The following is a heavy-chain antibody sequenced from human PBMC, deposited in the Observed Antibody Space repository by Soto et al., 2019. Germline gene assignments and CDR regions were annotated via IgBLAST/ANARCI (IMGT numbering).Heavy chain of an antibody. V-gene: IGHV3-74*01. CDR1: GFTFSNYW. CDR3: ARDLSGPFDY. J-gene: IGHJ4*02. CDR2: INSDGSST. Sequence: SGGSLTLSCAASGFTFSNYWMHWVRQRQGEGLVWVSHINSDGSSTNYADSVRGRFIISRDNAENTLYLQMNSLRAEDTAVYYCARDLSGPFDYWSQGP.